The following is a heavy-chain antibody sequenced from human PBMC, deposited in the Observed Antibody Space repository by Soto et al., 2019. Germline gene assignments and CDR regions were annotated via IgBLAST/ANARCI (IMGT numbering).Heavy chain of an antibody. V-gene: IGHV4-59*01. Sequence: PSETLSLTCTVSGGSISSYYWSWIRQPPGKGLEWIGYIYYSGSTNYNPSLKSRVTISVDTSKNQFSLKLSSVTAADTAVYYCARAPSTTYYYYGMDVWGQGTTVTVS. D-gene: IGHD1-26*01. J-gene: IGHJ6*02. CDR1: GGSISSYY. CDR3: ARAPSTTYYYYGMDV. CDR2: IYYSGST.